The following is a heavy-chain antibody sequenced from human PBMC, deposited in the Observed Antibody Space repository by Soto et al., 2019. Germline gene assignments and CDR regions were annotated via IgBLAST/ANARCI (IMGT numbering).Heavy chain of an antibody. CDR2: IIPIFGTA. J-gene: IGHJ4*02. D-gene: IGHD5-18*01. Sequence: SVKVSCKASGGTFSSYAISWVRQAPGQGLEWMRGIIPIFGTANYAQKFQGRVTITADESTSTAYMELSSLRSEDTAVYYCARREPIGEDYSCGYWGQGTLVTVSS. CDR1: GGTFSSYA. V-gene: IGHV1-69*13. CDR3: ARREPIGEDYSCGY.